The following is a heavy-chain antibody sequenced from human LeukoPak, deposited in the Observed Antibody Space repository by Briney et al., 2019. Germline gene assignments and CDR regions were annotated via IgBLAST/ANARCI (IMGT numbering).Heavy chain of an antibody. Sequence: GGSLRLSCAASGFTFSSYAMHWVRQAPGKGLEWVAVISYDGSNKYYADSVKGRFTISRDNSKNTLYLQMNSLRAEDTAVCYCAREGVGAFSDYWGQGTLVTVSS. CDR1: GFTFSSYA. J-gene: IGHJ4*02. V-gene: IGHV3-30-3*01. D-gene: IGHD3-10*01. CDR2: ISYDGSNK. CDR3: AREGVGAFSDY.